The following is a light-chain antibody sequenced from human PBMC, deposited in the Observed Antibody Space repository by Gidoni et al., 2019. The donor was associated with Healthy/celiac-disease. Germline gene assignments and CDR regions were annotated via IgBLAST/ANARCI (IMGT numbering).Light chain of an antibody. Sequence: DIQMTHSPSYLSASVGDRVTITCRASQSISSYLNWYQQKPGKAPKLLIYAASSWQSGVQSRVSCSGSGTDVTLTISSLQAEDFATYYCQQSYSTPFTFGHGTKVDIK. CDR3: QQSYSTPFT. J-gene: IGKJ3*01. V-gene: IGKV1-39*01. CDR1: QSISSY. CDR2: AAS.